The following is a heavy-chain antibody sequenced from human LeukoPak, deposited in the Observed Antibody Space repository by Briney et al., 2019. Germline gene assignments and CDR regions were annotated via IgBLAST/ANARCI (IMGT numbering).Heavy chain of an antibody. J-gene: IGHJ4*02. Sequence: ASVKVSCKASGYTFTSCDINWVCQATGQGLEWMGWMNPNSGNTGYGQSFQGRITMTRDISIGTAYMELSNLTSEDTAIYYCTRGSSGRRDNWGQGTLVTVSA. CDR1: GYTFTSCD. CDR3: TRGSSGRRDN. CDR2: MNPNSGNT. V-gene: IGHV1-8*01. D-gene: IGHD6-19*01.